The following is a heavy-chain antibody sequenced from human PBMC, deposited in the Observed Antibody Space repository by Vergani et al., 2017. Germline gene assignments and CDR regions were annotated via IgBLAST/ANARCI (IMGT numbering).Heavy chain of an antibody. CDR3: AKAKPRNSGYDYLYYYHAMDV. Sequence: EVQLLESGGDLVQPGGSLRLSCAASGFTFNHYAMNWVRQAPGKGLEWVSGISGSGGSTYYAGSVKGRFTIPRDSSKNTLYLQMNSLSAGDTAVYYCAKAKPRNSGYDYLYYYHAMDVWGQGTTVTVSS. J-gene: IGHJ6*02. V-gene: IGHV3-23*01. CDR1: GFTFNHYA. CDR2: ISGSGGST. D-gene: IGHD5-12*01.